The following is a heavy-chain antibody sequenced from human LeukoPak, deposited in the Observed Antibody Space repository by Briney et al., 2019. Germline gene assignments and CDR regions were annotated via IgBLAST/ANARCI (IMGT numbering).Heavy chain of an antibody. CDR1: GDSISSYH. CDR3: ARGGGTLDY. CDR2: IYDSGKT. J-gene: IGHJ4*02. V-gene: IGHV4-59*01. D-gene: IGHD3-16*01. Sequence: PSETLSLTCTVSGDSISSYHWSWIRQPPGKGLEWIGYIYDSGKTNYNASLISRVTISVDTSKNQFSLKLTSVTPADTAVYYCARGGGTLDYWGQGTLVTVSS.